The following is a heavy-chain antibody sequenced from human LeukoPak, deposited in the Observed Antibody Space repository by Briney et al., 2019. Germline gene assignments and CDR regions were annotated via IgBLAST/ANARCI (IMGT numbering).Heavy chain of an antibody. Sequence: GGSLRLSCAASGFTFSSYDMHWVRQATGKGLEWVSAIGTAGGTYYPGSVKGRFTISRENAKNSLYLQMNSLRAGDTAVCYCARGPIGKHYYYYYGMDVWGQGTTVTVSS. CDR2: IGTAGGT. D-gene: IGHD3-22*01. CDR1: GFTFSSYD. J-gene: IGHJ6*02. CDR3: ARGPIGKHYYYYYGMDV. V-gene: IGHV3-13*01.